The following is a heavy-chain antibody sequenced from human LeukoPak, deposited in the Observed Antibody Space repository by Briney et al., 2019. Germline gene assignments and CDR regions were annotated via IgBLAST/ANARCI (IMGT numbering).Heavy chain of an antibody. J-gene: IGHJ4*02. CDR1: GFTFSSYA. D-gene: IGHD1-1*01. CDR2: ISGSGGST. V-gene: IGHV3-23*01. CDR3: AGCAGNSCYFDY. Sequence: PGGSLRLSCAASGFTFSSYAMNWVRQAPGKGLEWVSAISGSGGSTHYADSVKGRFTISRDNSKNTLYLQLNSLRAEDTAVYYCAGCAGNSCYFDYWGQGTLVIVSS.